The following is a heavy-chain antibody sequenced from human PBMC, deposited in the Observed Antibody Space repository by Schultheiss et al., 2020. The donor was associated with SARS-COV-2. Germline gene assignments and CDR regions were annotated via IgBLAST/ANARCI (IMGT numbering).Heavy chain of an antibody. J-gene: IGHJ4*02. D-gene: IGHD3-22*01. Sequence: SETLSLTCTVSGYSISSGYYWSWIRQPPGKGLEWIGYIYYSGSTNYNPSLKSRVTISVDTSKNQFSLKLSSVTAADTAVYYCARIDSSGYYAYDYWGQGTLVTVSS. V-gene: IGHV4-61*01. CDR3: ARIDSSGYYAYDY. CDR2: IYYSGST. CDR1: GYSISSGYY.